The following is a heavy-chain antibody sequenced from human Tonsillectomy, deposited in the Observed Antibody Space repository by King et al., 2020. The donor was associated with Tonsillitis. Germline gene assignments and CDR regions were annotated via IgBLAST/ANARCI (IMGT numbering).Heavy chain of an antibody. CDR1: GGSISSSSYY. J-gene: IGHJ6*02. D-gene: IGHD4-17*01. CDR3: ARLTVIYGMDV. V-gene: IGHV4-39*01. Sequence: QLQESGPGLVKPSETLSLTCTVSGGSISSSSYYWGWIRQPPGKGLEWIGSIYYSGSTYYNPSLKSRATISVDTSKNQFSLKLSSVTAADTAVYYCARLTVIYGMDVWGQGTTVTVSS. CDR2: IYYSGST.